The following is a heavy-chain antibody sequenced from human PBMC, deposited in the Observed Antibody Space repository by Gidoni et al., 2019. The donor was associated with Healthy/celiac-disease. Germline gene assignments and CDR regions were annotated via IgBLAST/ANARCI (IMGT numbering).Heavy chain of an antibody. CDR3: AREYGGNLDAFDF. CDR2: TYYRCKWYN. Sequence: AAWNWILQSPSRVLEWLGRTYYRCKWYNDYAVSVKSRITINPDTSKNQFSLQLNSVTPEDTAVYYCAREYGGNLDAFDFWGQGTMVTVSS. V-gene: IGHV6-1*01. J-gene: IGHJ3*01. D-gene: IGHD2-15*01. CDR1: AA.